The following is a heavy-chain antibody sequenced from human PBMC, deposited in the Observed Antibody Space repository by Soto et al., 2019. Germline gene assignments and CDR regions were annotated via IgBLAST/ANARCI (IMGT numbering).Heavy chain of an antibody. CDR3: ASYDYGGNGHFDY. CDR1: GGSISSSSYY. D-gene: IGHD4-17*01. CDR2: IYYSGST. Sequence: QLQLQESGPGLVKPSETLSLTCTVSGGSISSSSYYWGWIRQPPGKGLEWIGSIYYSGSTYYNPSLKSRVTISVDTSKNQFSLKLSSVTAADTAVYYCASYDYGGNGHFDYWGQGTLVTVSS. V-gene: IGHV4-39*01. J-gene: IGHJ4*02.